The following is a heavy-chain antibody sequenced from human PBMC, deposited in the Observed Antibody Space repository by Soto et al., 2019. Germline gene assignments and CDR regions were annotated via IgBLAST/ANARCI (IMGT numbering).Heavy chain of an antibody. CDR2: IYYSGST. CDR3: ARHVWQGGYDYFFDY. Sequence: SETLSLTCTVSGGSISSSSYYWGWIRQPPGKGLEWIGSIYYSGSTYYNPSLKSRVTISVDTSKNQFSLKLSSVTAADTAVYYCARHVWQGGYDYFFDYWGQGTLVTVSS. V-gene: IGHV4-39*01. J-gene: IGHJ4*02. CDR1: GGSISSSSYY. D-gene: IGHD5-12*01.